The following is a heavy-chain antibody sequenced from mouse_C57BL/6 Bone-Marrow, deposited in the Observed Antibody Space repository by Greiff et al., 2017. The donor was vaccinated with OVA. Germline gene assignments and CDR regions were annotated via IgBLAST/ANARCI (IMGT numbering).Heavy chain of an antibody. CDR2: IYPGSGNT. J-gene: IGHJ1*03. CDR3: AREEELLRSGDGCFDV. Sequence: QVQLQQSGAELVRPGASVKLSCKASGYTFTDYYINWVKQRPGQGLEWIARIYPGSGNTYYNEKFKGKATLTAEKSSSTAYMQLSSLTSEDSAVYFGAREEELLRSGDGCFDVWGTGTTVTVSA. V-gene: IGHV1-76*01. CDR1: GYTFTDYY. D-gene: IGHD1-1*01.